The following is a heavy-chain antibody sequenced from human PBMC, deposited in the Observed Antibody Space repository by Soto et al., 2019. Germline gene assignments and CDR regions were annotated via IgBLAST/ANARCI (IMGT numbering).Heavy chain of an antibody. CDR2: ISYDGSNK. J-gene: IGHJ4*02. Sequence: PGGSLRLSCAASGFTFSSYGMHWVRQAPGKGLEWVAVISYDGSNKYYADSVKGRFTISRDNSKNTLYLQMNSLRAEDTAVYYCAKGWSVYSPNWGLYFDYWGQGTLVTVSS. V-gene: IGHV3-30*18. CDR1: GFTFSSYG. D-gene: IGHD7-27*01. CDR3: AKGWSVYSPNWGLYFDY.